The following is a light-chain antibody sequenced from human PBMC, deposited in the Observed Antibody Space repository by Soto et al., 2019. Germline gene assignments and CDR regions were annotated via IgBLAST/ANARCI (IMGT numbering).Light chain of an antibody. J-gene: IGKJ1*01. CDR1: QSVSNDY. Sequence: ENVFTHSPGTLSLSPCERATLSSRASQSVSNDYLAWYQQKPGQAPRLLIYGASNRATGIPDRFSGSGSGTDFTLTISRLEPEDFAVYYCQQYGSSGTFGQGTNVDI. CDR2: GAS. V-gene: IGKV3-20*01. CDR3: QQYGSSGT.